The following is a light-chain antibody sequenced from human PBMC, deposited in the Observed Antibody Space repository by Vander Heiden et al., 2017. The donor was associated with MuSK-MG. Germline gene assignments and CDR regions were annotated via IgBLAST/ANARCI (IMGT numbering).Light chain of an antibody. V-gene: IGKV1-NL1*01. Sequence: DIQMTQSPSSLSASVGDRVTITCRANEDISNALAWYQQKPGKAPKLLLYGASRLESGVPSRFSGSGYGTDYTLTISSRQPEDFASYYCQQYDSNPLYTFGQGTKLEIK. CDR1: EDISNA. J-gene: IGKJ2*01. CDR2: GAS. CDR3: QQYDSNPLYT.